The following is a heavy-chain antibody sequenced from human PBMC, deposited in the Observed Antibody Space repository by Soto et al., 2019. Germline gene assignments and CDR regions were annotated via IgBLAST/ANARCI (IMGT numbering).Heavy chain of an antibody. D-gene: IGHD5-12*01. CDR3: AKDREMATSTYYYYYGMDV. V-gene: IGHV3-23*01. CDR1: GFTFSSYA. Sequence: GGSLRLSCAASGFTFSSYAMSWVRQAPGKGLEWVSAISGSAVSTYYADSVKGRFTISRDNSKNTLYLQMNSLRSDDTAVYYCAKDREMATSTYYYYYGMDVWGQGTTVTVSS. J-gene: IGHJ6*02. CDR2: ISGSAVST.